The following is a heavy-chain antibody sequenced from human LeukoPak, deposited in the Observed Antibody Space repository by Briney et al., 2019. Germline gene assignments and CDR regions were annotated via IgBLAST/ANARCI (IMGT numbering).Heavy chain of an antibody. CDR1: GFTFNNYA. CDR2: ISASGSRT. CDR3: AKDPVFSY. Sequence: GGSLRLSCVASGFTFNNYAMNWVRQAPGKGLEWVSGISASGSRTHYADSVKGRFTISRDNSKNTLYLQLNSLRAGDTAVYYCAKDPVFSYWGQGTLVTVSS. V-gene: IGHV3-23*01. D-gene: IGHD3-3*01. J-gene: IGHJ4*02.